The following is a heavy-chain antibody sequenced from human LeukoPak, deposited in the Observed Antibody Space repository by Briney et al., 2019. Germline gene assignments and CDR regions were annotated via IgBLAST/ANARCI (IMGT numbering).Heavy chain of an antibody. CDR2: ISGSGDST. D-gene: IGHD5-18*01. CDR1: GFTFSSYA. V-gene: IGHV3-23*01. Sequence: PGGSLRLSCAASGFTFSSYAMSWARQAPGKGLEWVSGISGSGDSTYYADSVKGRFTISRDNSKNKLYLQMNSLRAEDTAVYYCAKSAGYSYGYIDYWGQGTLVTVSS. CDR3: AKSAGYSYGYIDY. J-gene: IGHJ4*02.